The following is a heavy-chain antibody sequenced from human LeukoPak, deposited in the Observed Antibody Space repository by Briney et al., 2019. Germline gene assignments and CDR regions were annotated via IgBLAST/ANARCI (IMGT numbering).Heavy chain of an antibody. CDR1: GYTFTGYY. D-gene: IGHD2-2*01. V-gene: IGHV1-2*02. CDR2: SNPNSGGT. Sequence: ASVKVSCKASGYTFTGYYMHWVRPAPGQGLAWMGWSNPNSGGTNYAQKFQGRVTMTRDTSISTAYMELSRLRSDDTAVYYCARLLVVVPAAVFRLGYWGQGTLVTISS. J-gene: IGHJ4*02. CDR3: ARLLVVVPAAVFRLGY.